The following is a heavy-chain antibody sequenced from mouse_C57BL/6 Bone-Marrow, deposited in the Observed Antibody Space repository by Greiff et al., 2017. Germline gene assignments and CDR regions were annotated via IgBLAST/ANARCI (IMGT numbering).Heavy chain of an antibody. CDR1: GFSLTSYG. D-gene: IGHD6-5*01. J-gene: IGHJ3*01. V-gene: IGHV2-2*01. Sequence: VMLVESGPGLVQPSQSLSITCTASGFSLTSYGVHWVRQSPGKGLEWLGVIWSGRSTDYNAAFISRLSISKDTCKIHVFFKMNSLQADDAAIYYYARPLLETWFAYWGQGTLVTVSA. CDR2: IWSGRST. CDR3: ARPLLETWFAY.